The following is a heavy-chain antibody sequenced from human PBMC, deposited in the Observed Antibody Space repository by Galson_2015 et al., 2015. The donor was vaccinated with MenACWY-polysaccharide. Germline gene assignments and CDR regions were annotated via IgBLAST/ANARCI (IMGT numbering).Heavy chain of an antibody. CDR1: GGSVKNSY. CDR3: ARGRALTDY. Sequence: ETLSLTCSLSGGSVKNSYWSWFRQPPGQGLEWIGYIFYTGSTTYNPSLKSRVTISIDASESHFSLNLTSVTAADTAVYYCARGRALTDYWGQGTLVTVSS. CDR2: IFYTGST. J-gene: IGHJ4*02. V-gene: IGHV4-59*02.